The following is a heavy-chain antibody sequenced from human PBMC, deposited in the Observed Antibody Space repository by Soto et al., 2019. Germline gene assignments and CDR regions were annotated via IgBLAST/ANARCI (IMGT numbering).Heavy chain of an antibody. CDR3: ARGAAVAGGHNLFDP. J-gene: IGHJ5*02. CDR2: INPSGGGT. Sequence: ASVKVSCKASGYTFISYYIHWVRQAHGQGLVWMGIINPSGGGTTYAQNFQGRITMTRDTSTSTVYMQLSGLRSEDTAMYYCARGAAVAGGHNLFDPWGQGSLVTVSS. D-gene: IGHD6-19*01. CDR1: GYTFISYY. V-gene: IGHV1-46*01.